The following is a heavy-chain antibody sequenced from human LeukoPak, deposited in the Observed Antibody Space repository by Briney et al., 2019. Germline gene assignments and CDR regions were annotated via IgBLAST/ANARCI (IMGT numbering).Heavy chain of an antibody. V-gene: IGHV4-34*01. CDR3: ATGYGDFRVEGRYFYS. J-gene: IGHJ4*02. Sequence: SETLSLTCAVYGGSFSGYYWTWIRQPPGKGLEWIGEINHSAMSAYDPSLKSRVIISIDTSKKHFFLKLKSVTAADTAVYYCATGYGDFRVEGRYFYSWGQGTLVTVSS. D-gene: IGHD4-17*01. CDR1: GGSFSGYY. CDR2: INHSAMS.